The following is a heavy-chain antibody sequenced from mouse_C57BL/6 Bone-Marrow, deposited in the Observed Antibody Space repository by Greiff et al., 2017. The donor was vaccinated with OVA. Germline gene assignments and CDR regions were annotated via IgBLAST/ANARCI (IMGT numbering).Heavy chain of an antibody. J-gene: IGHJ4*01. CDR1: GYTFTDYN. V-gene: IGHV1-18*01. CDR3: ARWELGREYAMDY. CDR2: INPNNGGT. Sequence: EVKLQESGPELVKPGASVKIPCKASGYTFTDYNMDWVKQSHGKSLEWIGDINPNNGGTIYNQKFKGKATLTVDKSSSTAYMELRSLTSEDTAVYYGARWELGREYAMDYWGQGTSVTVSS. D-gene: IGHD4-1*01.